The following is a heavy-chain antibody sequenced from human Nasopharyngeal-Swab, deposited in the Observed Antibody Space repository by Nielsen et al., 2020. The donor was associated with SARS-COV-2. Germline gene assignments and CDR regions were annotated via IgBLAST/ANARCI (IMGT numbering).Heavy chain of an antibody. V-gene: IGHV3-48*04. Sequence: GGSLRLSCAASGFTFSSYSVNWVRQAPGKGLEWVSYISSSSSTIYYADSVKGRFTISRDNAKNSLYLQMNSLRAEDTAVYYCAGGYCSGGSCYPTPPYYYYGMDVWGQGTTVTVSS. CDR3: AGGYCSGGSCYPTPPYYYYGMDV. J-gene: IGHJ6*02. CDR1: GFTFSSYS. D-gene: IGHD2-15*01. CDR2: ISSSSSTI.